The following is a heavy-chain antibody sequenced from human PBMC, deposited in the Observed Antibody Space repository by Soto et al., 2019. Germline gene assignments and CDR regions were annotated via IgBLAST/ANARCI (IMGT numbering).Heavy chain of an antibody. Sequence: ASVKVSCKASGYTFTSYGINWVRQAPGQGLEWMGWISAYDGNTNYAQSLQGRVTISVDTSNNHFSLKLSSVTAADTAVYYCAKGYNTAVRYFTYWGQGTLVTVYS. CDR1: GYTFTSYG. J-gene: IGHJ4*02. D-gene: IGHD3-3*01. CDR2: ISAYDGNT. CDR3: AKGYNTAVRYFTY. V-gene: IGHV1-18*01.